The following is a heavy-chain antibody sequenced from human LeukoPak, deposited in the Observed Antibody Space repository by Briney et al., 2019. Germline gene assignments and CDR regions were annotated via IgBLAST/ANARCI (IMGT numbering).Heavy chain of an antibody. J-gene: IGHJ4*02. CDR2: INPNNGGT. Sequence: ASVKVSCKASGYTFIDSYMHWVRQAPGQGLEWMGWINPNNGGTSYAQKFQVRVTMTRDTSISTVYMELSSLTSDDTAVYYCARWRIAALAFDYWGQGTLVTVSS. CDR1: GYTFIDSY. CDR3: ARWRIAALAFDY. D-gene: IGHD6-6*01. V-gene: IGHV1-2*02.